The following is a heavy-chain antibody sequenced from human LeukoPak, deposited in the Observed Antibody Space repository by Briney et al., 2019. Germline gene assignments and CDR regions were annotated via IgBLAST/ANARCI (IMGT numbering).Heavy chain of an antibody. CDR3: AKDRLAVSGDFDY. D-gene: IGHD6-19*01. CDR1: GFTFSTYG. V-gene: IGHV3-30*02. J-gene: IGHJ4*02. CDR2: VHYDGNNK. Sequence: GGSLRLSCSTSGFTFSTYGIHWVRQGPGKGLEWVAFVHYDGNNKYYADSVKGRFTISRDSSMNTVFLQMNSLRAEDTALYYCAKDRLAVSGDFDYWGQGTLVIVSS.